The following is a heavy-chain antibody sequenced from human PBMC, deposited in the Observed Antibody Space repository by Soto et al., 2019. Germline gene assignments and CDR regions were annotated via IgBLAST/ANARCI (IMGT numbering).Heavy chain of an antibody. CDR1: GFTFSSYA. CDR3: AKVSSSPAHFDY. V-gene: IGHV3-23*01. Sequence: EVQLLESGGGLVQPGGSLRLSCAASGFTFSSYAMSWVRQAPGKGLEWVSAISGSGGSTYYADSVKGRFTISRDNSKNALYLQRNSPRAEDTAVYSCAKVSSSPAHFDYWGQGTLVTVSS. J-gene: IGHJ4*02. CDR2: ISGSGGST. D-gene: IGHD6-13*01.